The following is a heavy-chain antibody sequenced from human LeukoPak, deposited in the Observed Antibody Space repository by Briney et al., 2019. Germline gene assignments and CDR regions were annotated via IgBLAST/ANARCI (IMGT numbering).Heavy chain of an antibody. CDR3: ARDLYSGSYYVSFDY. D-gene: IGHD1-26*01. J-gene: IGHJ4*02. CDR2: IIPIFGTA. Sequence: SVKVSCKASGGTFSSYAISWVRQAPGQGLEWMGGIIPIFGTANYAQKFQGRVTITADESTSTAYMELSSLRSEDTAVYYCARDLYSGSYYVSFDYWGQGTLVTVSS. CDR1: GGTFSSYA. V-gene: IGHV1-69*13.